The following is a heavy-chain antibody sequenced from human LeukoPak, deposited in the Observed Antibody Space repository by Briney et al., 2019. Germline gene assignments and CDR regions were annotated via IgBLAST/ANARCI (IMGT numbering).Heavy chain of an antibody. CDR3: ARRGIAVALWFDP. Sequence: SETLSLTCTVSGGSISSSSYYWGWIRQPPGKGLEWIESIYYSGSTYYNPSLKSRVTISVDTSKNQFSLKLSSVTAADTAVYYCARRGIAVALWFDPWGQGTLVTVSS. CDR1: GGSISSSSYY. V-gene: IGHV4-39*01. CDR2: IYYSGST. D-gene: IGHD6-19*01. J-gene: IGHJ5*02.